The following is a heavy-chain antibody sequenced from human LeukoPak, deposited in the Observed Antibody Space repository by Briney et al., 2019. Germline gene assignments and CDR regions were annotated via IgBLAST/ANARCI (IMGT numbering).Heavy chain of an antibody. CDR3: ARAMAGLIDY. Sequence: SETLSLTCAVYGGSFSGYYWSWTRQPPGKGLEWIGEINHSGSTNYNPSLKSRVTISVDTSKNQFSLKLSSVTAADTAVYYCARAMAGLIDYWGQGTLVTVSS. CDR1: GGSFSGYY. D-gene: IGHD5-18*01. CDR2: INHSGST. J-gene: IGHJ4*02. V-gene: IGHV4-34*01.